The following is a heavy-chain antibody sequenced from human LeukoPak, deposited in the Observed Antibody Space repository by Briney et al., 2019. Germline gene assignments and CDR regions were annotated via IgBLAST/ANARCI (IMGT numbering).Heavy chain of an antibody. D-gene: IGHD1-26*01. Sequence: TSETLSLTCTVSGGSISSYCWSWIRQPPGKGLEWIGYIYYSGSTNYNPSLKSRVTISVDTSKNQFSLKLSSVTAADTAVYYCARAVARVVGATILLWSALWDQGTLVTVSS. CDR3: ARAVARVVGATILLWSAL. CDR1: GGSISSYC. V-gene: IGHV4-59*01. CDR2: IYYSGST. J-gene: IGHJ5*02.